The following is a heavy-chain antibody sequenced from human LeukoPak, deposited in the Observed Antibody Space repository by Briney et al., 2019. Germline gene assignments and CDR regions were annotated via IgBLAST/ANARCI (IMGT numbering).Heavy chain of an antibody. CDR2: IRRIPSGGTT. D-gene: IGHD5-18*01. CDR1: GFTFTDYA. J-gene: IGHJ4*02. Sequence: PGRSLRLSCVTSGFTFTDYAISWFRQAPGKGLEWVDFIRRIPSGGTTDYAASVKGRFTISRDNSKSIAYLQMNSLESEDTAMYYCTRGIGYTYGWSDWGQGTLVTVSS. V-gene: IGHV3-49*03. CDR3: TRGIGYTYGWSD.